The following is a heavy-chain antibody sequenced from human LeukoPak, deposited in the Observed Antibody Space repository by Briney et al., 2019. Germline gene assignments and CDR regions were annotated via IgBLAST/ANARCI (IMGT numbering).Heavy chain of an antibody. CDR3: AKDRVKQWLTLDY. CDR2: ISYDGSNK. Sequence: PGGSLRLSCAASGFTFSSYGMHWVRQAPGKGLEWVAVISYDGSNKYYADSAKGRFTISRDNSKNTLYLQMNSLRAEDTAVYYCAKDRVKQWLTLDYWGQGTLVTVSS. D-gene: IGHD6-19*01. CDR1: GFTFSSYG. J-gene: IGHJ4*02. V-gene: IGHV3-30*18.